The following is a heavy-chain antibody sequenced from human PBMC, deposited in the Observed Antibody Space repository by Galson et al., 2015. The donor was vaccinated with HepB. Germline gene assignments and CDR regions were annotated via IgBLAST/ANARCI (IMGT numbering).Heavy chain of an antibody. CDR1: GFTFSDYS. Sequence: SLRLSCAASGFTFSDYSMNWVRQAPGKGLEWVSYISSGSSTVHYVDSVKGRFTISRDNAKSSLYLQMNSLRDEDTAVYYCARDRVPGYYKRYDHYGMDVWGQGTTVTVSS. D-gene: IGHD3-9*01. CDR2: ISSGSSTV. J-gene: IGHJ6*02. CDR3: ARDRVPGYYKRYDHYGMDV. V-gene: IGHV3-48*02.